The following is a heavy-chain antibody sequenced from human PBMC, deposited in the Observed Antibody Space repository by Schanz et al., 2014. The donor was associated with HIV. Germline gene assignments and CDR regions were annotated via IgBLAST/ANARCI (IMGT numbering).Heavy chain of an antibody. J-gene: IGHJ5*01. Sequence: QVQLQQWGAGLLKPSETLSLTCVVYGGSFSAYYWSWIRQPPGKGLEWIGDLYESGGTDYSPSFKRRVPFSVHTSTNRVSLMLRSVTAEDTAVYYCASGTDDFPPDSWGHGAQVIVSS. V-gene: IGHV4-34*01. CDR1: GGSFSAYY. CDR3: ASGTDDFPPDS. D-gene: IGHD1-1*01. CDR2: LYESGGT.